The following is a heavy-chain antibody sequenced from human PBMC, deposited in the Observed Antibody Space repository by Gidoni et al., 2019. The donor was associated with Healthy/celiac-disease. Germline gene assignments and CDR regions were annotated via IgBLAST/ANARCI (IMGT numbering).Heavy chain of an antibody. D-gene: IGHD3-9*01. CDR2: IKQDGSEK. Sequence: EVQLVESGGGLVQPGGSLRLSCAASGFTFSSYWMSWVRQAPGKGLEWVANIKQDGSEKYYVDSVKGRFTISRDNAKNSLYLQMNSLRAEDTAVYYCAREVYYDIFPCFDYWGQGTLVTVSS. J-gene: IGHJ4*02. V-gene: IGHV3-7*01. CDR3: AREVYYDIFPCFDY. CDR1: GFTFSSYW.